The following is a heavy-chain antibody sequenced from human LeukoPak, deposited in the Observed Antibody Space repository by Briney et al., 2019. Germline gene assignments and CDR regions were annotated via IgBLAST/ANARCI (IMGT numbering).Heavy chain of an antibody. CDR2: ISSSSTYI. CDR1: GFTFSPYN. D-gene: IGHD3-10*02. J-gene: IGHJ6*04. Sequence: GSLRLSCVASGFTFSPYNMNWVRQAPGKGLEWVSSISSSSTYIYYADSVKGRFTISRDNAKNSLYLQMNGLRAEDTAVYYCAELGITMIGGVWGKGTTVTISS. CDR3: AELGITMIGGV. V-gene: IGHV3-21*01.